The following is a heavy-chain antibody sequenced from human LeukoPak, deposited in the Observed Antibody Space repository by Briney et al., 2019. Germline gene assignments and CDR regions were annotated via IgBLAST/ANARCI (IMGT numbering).Heavy chain of an antibody. D-gene: IGHD6-6*01. CDR2: ISYDGSNK. CDR1: GFTFSSYA. J-gene: IGHJ4*02. CDR3: VKQLVGY. Sequence: PGRSLRLSCAASGFTFSSYAMHWVRQAPGKGLEWVAVISYDGSNKYYADSVKGRFTISRDNSKNTLYLQMNSLRAEDTAVYYCVKQLVGYWGQGTLVTVSS. V-gene: IGHV3-30-3*01.